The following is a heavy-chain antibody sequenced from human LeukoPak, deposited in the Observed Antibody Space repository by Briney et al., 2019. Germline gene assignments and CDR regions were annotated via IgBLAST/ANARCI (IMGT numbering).Heavy chain of an antibody. CDR3: ARGLDCSSASCYGLYAFDI. V-gene: IGHV3-7*04. CDR1: GFTFSSYW. Sequence: PGGSLRLSCAASGFTFSSYWMIWVRQAPGKGLEWVANIKQDGSEKYYVDSVKGRFTISRDNAKNSLYLQMYSLRAEDTAVYYCARGLDCSSASCYGLYAFDIWGQGTMVTVSS. CDR2: IKQDGSEK. D-gene: IGHD2-2*01. J-gene: IGHJ3*02.